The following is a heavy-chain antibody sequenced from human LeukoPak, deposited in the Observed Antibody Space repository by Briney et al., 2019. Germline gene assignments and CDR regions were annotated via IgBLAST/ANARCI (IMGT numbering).Heavy chain of an antibody. J-gene: IGHJ6*03. CDR1: GGSISYYY. V-gene: IGHV4-4*07. D-gene: IGHD3-10*01. CDR2: IYTSGST. Sequence: SETLSLTCTVSGGSISYYYWNWIRQPAGKGLEWIGRIYTSGSTNYNPSLKSRVTMSADTSKNQFSLKLSSVTAADTAVYYCARGHYGSGNKIYYYYYMDVWGKGTTVTISS. CDR3: ARGHYGSGNKIYYYYYMDV.